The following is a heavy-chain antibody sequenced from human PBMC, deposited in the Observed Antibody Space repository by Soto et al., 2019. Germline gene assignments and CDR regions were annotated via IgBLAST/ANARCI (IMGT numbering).Heavy chain of an antibody. CDR2: ISGSGGST. CDR1: GCTDSSYV. V-gene: IGHV3-23*01. J-gene: IGHJ4*02. CDR3: AKDRGPAVWPY. Sequence: PAGSLRLSCASCGCTDSSYVMSWVLQAPGKGLEWVSAISGSGGSTYYADSVKGRFTISRDNSKNTLYLQMNSLRAEDTAVYYCAKDRGPAVWPYWGQGTLVTVSS. D-gene: IGHD3-16*01.